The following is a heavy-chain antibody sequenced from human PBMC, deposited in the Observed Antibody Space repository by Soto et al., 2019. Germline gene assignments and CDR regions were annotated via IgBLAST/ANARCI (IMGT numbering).Heavy chain of an antibody. Sequence: GASVKVSCKASGYTFINYGISCVRQAPGQGLEWMGWISAYNGNTNYAQKLQGRVTMTTDTSTSTAYMELRSLRSDDTAVYYCARCSGYSYGYADDYWGQGTLVTVSS. CDR3: ARCSGYSYGYADDY. CDR2: ISAYNGNT. J-gene: IGHJ4*02. D-gene: IGHD5-18*01. V-gene: IGHV1-18*01. CDR1: GYTFINYG.